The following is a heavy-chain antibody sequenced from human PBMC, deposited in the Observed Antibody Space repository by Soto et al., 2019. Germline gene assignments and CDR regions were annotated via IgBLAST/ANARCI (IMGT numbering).Heavy chain of an antibody. V-gene: IGHV3-33*03. Sequence: QVQVVESGGGEVQPGRSLRLSCAAPGFTFSSYVMHWVRQAPGKGLEWVADVWYDGSKKYYADSVKGRFTISRDNSKNTVDLQMNNLRREDTAVYFCANTLTGPTDYWGQGTRVTVSS. CDR2: VWYDGSKK. D-gene: IGHD1-20*01. CDR1: GFTFSSYV. J-gene: IGHJ4*02. CDR3: ANTLTGPTDY.